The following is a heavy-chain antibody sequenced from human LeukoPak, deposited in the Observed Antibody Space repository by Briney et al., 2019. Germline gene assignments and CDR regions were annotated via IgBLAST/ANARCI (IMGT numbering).Heavy chain of an antibody. CDR1: GFTFSTYS. V-gene: IGHV3-21*04. Sequence: GGSLRLSCAASGFTFSTYSMNWVRQAPGKGLEWVSSISSSSSYIYYADSVKGRFTISRDNAKNSLYLQMNSLGVEDTAVYYCAKGTFDWSFPLYFDSWGQGILVTVSS. J-gene: IGHJ4*02. CDR3: AKGTFDWSFPLYFDS. CDR2: ISSSSSYI. D-gene: IGHD3-9*01.